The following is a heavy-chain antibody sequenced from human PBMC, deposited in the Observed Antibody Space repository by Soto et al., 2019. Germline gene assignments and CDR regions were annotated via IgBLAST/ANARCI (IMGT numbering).Heavy chain of an antibody. CDR1: GFTFSTYG. CDR3: AKWKGGDYGANTPGWFDP. V-gene: IGHV3-30*18. CDR2: TSYDGNNK. Sequence: QVQLVESGGGVVQPGRSLRLSCAASGFTFSTYGMHWVRQAPGKGLEWVAVTSYDGNNKYYADSVQGRFTISRDNSNNTLYLQMNSLRVEDTALYYCAKWKGGDYGANTPGWFDPWGQGTLVTVSS. J-gene: IGHJ5*02. D-gene: IGHD4-17*01.